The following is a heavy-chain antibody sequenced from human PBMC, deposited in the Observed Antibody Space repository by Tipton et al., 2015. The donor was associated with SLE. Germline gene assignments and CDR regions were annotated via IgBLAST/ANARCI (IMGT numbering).Heavy chain of an antibody. J-gene: IGHJ4*02. CDR2: IYYSGRT. CDR3: ARIAGYSSSWYVDY. Sequence: TLSLTCTVSGGSLSSSGYYWGWIPPPPRKGLGWIVSIYYSGRTYYNPSLKSRVTISVDTSKNQFSLKLSSVTAADTAVYYCARIAGYSSSWYVDYWGQGTLVTVAS. CDR1: GGSLSSSGYY. D-gene: IGHD6-13*01. V-gene: IGHV4-39*07.